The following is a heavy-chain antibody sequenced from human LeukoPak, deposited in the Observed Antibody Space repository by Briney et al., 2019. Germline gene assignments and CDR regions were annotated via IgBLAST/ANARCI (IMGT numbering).Heavy chain of an antibody. D-gene: IGHD6-19*01. CDR2: INSDGSST. J-gene: IGHJ4*02. V-gene: IGHV3-74*01. CDR1: GFTFSSYR. Sequence: PGGSLRLSCAASGFTFSSYRMHWVRQAPGRGLVWVSRINSDGSSTSYADSVKGRFTISRDNAKNTLYLQMNSLRAEDTAVYYCAREGIAVAGKKRFDYWGQGTLVTVSS. CDR3: AREGIAVAGKKRFDY.